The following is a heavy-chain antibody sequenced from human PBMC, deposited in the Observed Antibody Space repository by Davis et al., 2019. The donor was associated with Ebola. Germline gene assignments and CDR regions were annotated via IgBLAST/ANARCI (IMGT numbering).Heavy chain of an antibody. V-gene: IGHV3-33*01. CDR1: GFTLSGYD. CDR3: ARGTIDTAMVAYGMDV. Sequence: GGSLRLSCAASGFTLSGYDMNWVRQAPGKGLQWVAVIWDDGSNKYYADSVKGRFTISRDNSKNTLHLQMGSLRAEDMAVYYCARGTIDTAMVAYGMDVWGQGTTVTVSS. D-gene: IGHD5-18*01. CDR2: IWDDGSNK. J-gene: IGHJ6*02.